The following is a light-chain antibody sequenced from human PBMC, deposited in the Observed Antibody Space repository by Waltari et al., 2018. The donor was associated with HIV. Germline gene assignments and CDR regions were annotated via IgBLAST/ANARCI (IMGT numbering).Light chain of an antibody. V-gene: IGLV8-61*01. CDR3: VLYMGSGISV. CDR2: NTN. CDR1: SGSVSTSYY. J-gene: IGLJ3*02. Sequence: QTVVTQGPSFSVSPGGTVTLTCGLSSGSVSTSYYPSWYQQTPGQAPRTRSYNTNTRSSGVPDRFSGSILGNKAALTIAGAQADDESDYYCVLYMGSGISVFGGGTKLTVL.